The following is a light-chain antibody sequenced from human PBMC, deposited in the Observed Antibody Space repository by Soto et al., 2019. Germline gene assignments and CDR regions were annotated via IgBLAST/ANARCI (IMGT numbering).Light chain of an antibody. Sequence: EIVLTQSPATLSLSPGERATLYCRASQNIDNYLAWYQQKPGQAPRLLIYDASNRATGIPARFGGSGSGTDFTLIIGRVEPEDFAVYYCQQRRDWPQTFGQGTKVEIK. CDR1: QNIDNY. J-gene: IGKJ1*01. CDR3: QQRRDWPQT. V-gene: IGKV3-11*01. CDR2: DAS.